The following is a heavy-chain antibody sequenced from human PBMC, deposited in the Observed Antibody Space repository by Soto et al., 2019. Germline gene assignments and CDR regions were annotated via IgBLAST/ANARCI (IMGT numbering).Heavy chain of an antibody. CDR3: ARTRDFWRQIDYYCSHYMDG. Sequence: GASVKVSCKASGYTFTSYDINWVRQATGQGLEWMGWMNPNSGNTGYAQKFQGRVTMTRNTSISTAYMELSSLRSEDTAVYYCARTRDFWRQIDYYCSHYMDGWGIGSAVTVT. V-gene: IGHV1-8*01. CDR1: GYTFTSYD. CDR2: MNPNSGNT. D-gene: IGHD3-3*01. J-gene: IGHJ6*03.